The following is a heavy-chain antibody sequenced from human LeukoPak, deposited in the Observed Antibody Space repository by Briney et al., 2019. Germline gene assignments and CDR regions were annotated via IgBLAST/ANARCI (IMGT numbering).Heavy chain of an antibody. V-gene: IGHV4-34*01. CDR1: GGSFSGYY. CDR2: INHSGST. CDR3: ASTPTYCSSTSCLYYYYMDV. D-gene: IGHD2-2*01. Sequence: SETLSLTCAVYGGSFSGYYWSWIRQPPGKGLEWIGEINHSGSTNYNPPLKSRVTISVDTSKNQFSLKLSSVTAADTAVYYCASTPTYCSSTSCLYYYYMDVWGKGTTVTVSS. J-gene: IGHJ6*03.